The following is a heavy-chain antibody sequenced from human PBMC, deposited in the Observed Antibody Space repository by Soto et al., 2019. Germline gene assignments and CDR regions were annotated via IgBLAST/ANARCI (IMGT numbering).Heavy chain of an antibody. V-gene: IGHV3-21*01. D-gene: IGHD6-13*01. J-gene: IGHJ5*02. CDR2: ISSSSSYI. CDR3: ARVIAAAGHYWFDP. CDR1: GFTFSSYS. Sequence: EVQLVESGGGLVKPGGSLRLSCAASGFTFSSYSMNWVRQAPGKGLEWVSSISSSSSYIYYADSVKGRFTISRDNAKNSLYLQMNSLSAEDTAVYYCARVIAAAGHYWFDPWGQGTLVTVSS.